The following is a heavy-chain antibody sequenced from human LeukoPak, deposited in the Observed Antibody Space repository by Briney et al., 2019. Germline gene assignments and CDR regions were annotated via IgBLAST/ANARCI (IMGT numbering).Heavy chain of an antibody. CDR1: GYTFTSYD. J-gene: IGHJ4*02. CDR2: MNPNSGNT. D-gene: IGHD5-24*01. Sequence: GASVKVSCKASGYTFTSYDINWVRQATGQGLEWMGWMNPNSGNTGYAQKFQGRVTITRNTSISTAYMELSSLRSEDTAVYYCARPVPRMATRRAASDYWGQGTLVTVSS. V-gene: IGHV1-8*01. CDR3: ARPVPRMATRRAASDY.